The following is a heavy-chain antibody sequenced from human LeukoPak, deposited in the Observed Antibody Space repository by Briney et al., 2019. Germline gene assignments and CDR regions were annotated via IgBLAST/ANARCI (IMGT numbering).Heavy chain of an antibody. V-gene: IGHV4-59*01. D-gene: IGHD3-3*01. CDR2: IYDSGST. Sequence: PSETLSLTCTVSGGSISIYYWSWIRQPPGKGLEWVGDIYDSGSTNYNPSLQSRVTISVDTSKNQFSLKLSSVTAAAAAVYYCARGGVPSYDFWSAASWSGPWGQGTLVTVSS. CDR3: ARGGVPSYDFWSAASWSGP. J-gene: IGHJ5*02. CDR1: GGSISIYY.